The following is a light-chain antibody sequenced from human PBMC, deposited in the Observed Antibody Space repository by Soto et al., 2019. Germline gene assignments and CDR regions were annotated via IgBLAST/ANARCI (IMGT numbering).Light chain of an antibody. CDR3: SSYAGSNKV. CDR1: SSDVGAYNY. J-gene: IGLJ2*01. Sequence: QSALTQPPSASESPGQSVTISCTGTSSDVGAYNYVSWYQQHPGKAPKLMIYEVSKRPSGVPDRFSGSKSGNTASLTVSGLQAEDEADYYCSSYAGSNKVFGGGTKLTVL. V-gene: IGLV2-8*01. CDR2: EVS.